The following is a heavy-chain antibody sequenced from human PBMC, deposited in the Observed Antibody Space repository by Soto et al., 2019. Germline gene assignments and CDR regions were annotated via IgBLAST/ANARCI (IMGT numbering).Heavy chain of an antibody. J-gene: IGHJ6*02. CDR1: GYTFTSYG. CDR3: ARDRSSWYSRPPYYYYGMDV. D-gene: IGHD6-13*01. CDR2: ISAYNGNT. V-gene: IGHV1-18*01. Sequence: ASVKVSCKASGYTFTSYGISWVRQAPGQGLEWMGWISAYNGNTNYAQKLQGRVTMTTDTYTSTAYMELRSLRSDDTAVYYCARDRSSWYSRPPYYYYGMDVWGQGTTVTVSS.